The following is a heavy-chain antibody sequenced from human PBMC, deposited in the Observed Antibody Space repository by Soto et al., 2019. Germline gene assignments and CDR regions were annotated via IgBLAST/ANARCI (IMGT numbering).Heavy chain of an antibody. CDR1: GYTFTSYG. CDR3: ARDLKSYDFWSGYLYYFDY. Sequence: QVQLVQSGAEVKKPGASVKVSCKASGYTFTSYGISWVRQAPGQGLEWMGWIIAYNGNTNYAQKLQGRVTMTTDTSTSTAYMELRSLRSDDTAVYYCARDLKSYDFWSGYLYYFDYWGQGTLVTVSS. D-gene: IGHD3-3*01. CDR2: IIAYNGNT. J-gene: IGHJ4*02. V-gene: IGHV1-18*04.